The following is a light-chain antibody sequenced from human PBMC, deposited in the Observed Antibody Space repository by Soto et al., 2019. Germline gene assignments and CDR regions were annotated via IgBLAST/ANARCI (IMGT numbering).Light chain of an antibody. CDR2: YDD. V-gene: IGLV1-36*01. Sequence: QSVLTQPPSVSEAPRQRVTITCSGSSSNIGANAVNWYQQFPGKAPKLLIYYDDLLSSGVSDRFSASKSGTSASLAISGLQSEDEADYYGAAWDDTLNGVVFGEGTKLTVL. J-gene: IGLJ3*02. CDR1: SSNIGANA. CDR3: AAWDDTLNGVV.